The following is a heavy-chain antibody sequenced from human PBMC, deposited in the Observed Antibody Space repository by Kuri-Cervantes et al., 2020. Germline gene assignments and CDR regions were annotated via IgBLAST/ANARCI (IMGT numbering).Heavy chain of an antibody. Sequence: KVSCKGSGYSFTSYWIGWVRQMPGKGLEWMGIIYPGDSDTRYGPSFQGQVTISADKSISTAYLQWSSLKASDTAMYYCARRVTMIVVGAFDIWGQGTMVTVSS. V-gene: IGHV5-51*01. CDR1: GYSFTSYW. J-gene: IGHJ3*02. CDR2: IYPGDSDT. CDR3: ARRVTMIVVGAFDI. D-gene: IGHD3-22*01.